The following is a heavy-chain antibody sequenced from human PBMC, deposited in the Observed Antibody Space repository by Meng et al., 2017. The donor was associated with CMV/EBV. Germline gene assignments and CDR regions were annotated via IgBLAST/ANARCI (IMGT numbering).Heavy chain of an antibody. J-gene: IGHJ6*02. CDR1: GFTVSSNY. D-gene: IGHD6-6*01. V-gene: IGHV3-53*01. CDR3: ARDVGPWSSSSVPNLGKYYYYYGMDV. Sequence: GGSLRLSCAASGFTVSSNYMSWVRQAPGKGLEWVSVIYSGGSTYYADSVKGRFTISRDNSKNTLYLQMNSLRAEDTAVYYCARDVGPWSSSSVPNLGKYYYYYGMDVWGQGTTVTVSS. CDR2: IYSGGST.